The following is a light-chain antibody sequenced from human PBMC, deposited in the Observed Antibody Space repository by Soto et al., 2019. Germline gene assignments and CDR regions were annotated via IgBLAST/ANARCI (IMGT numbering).Light chain of an antibody. Sequence: ETVLTHSPATLSVSRSARDPLXYKASQSISSYYLAWYQQKPGQAPRLLMFGSSSRATGIPDRFSGSGSGTDFTLTISSLQPEDFATYYCQQSYSTPLTFGGGTKVDIK. V-gene: IGKV3D-20*02. CDR1: QSISSYY. J-gene: IGKJ4*01. CDR2: GSS. CDR3: QQSYSTPLT.